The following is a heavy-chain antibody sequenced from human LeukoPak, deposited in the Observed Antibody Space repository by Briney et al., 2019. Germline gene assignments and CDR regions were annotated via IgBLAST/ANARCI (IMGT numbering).Heavy chain of an antibody. J-gene: IGHJ3*02. V-gene: IGHV3-21*01. CDR3: ARGHGSSDAFDI. Sequence: KPGGTLRPSCAASGFTFSSYTMNWVPQAPGKGREWVSTISSGSSYIYYADSVKGRFPISRENAKNSLYLQMNSLRAEDTAVYYCARGHGSSDAFDIWGQGTMVTVSS. CDR1: GFTFSSYT. CDR2: ISSGSSYI. D-gene: IGHD1-26*01.